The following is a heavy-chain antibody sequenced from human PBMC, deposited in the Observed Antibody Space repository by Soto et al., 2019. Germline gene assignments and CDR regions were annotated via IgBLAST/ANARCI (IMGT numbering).Heavy chain of an antibody. D-gene: IGHD3-3*01. CDR1: GGSISSGDYY. CDR3: AREVVARSGSVRSYGMDV. J-gene: IGHJ6*02. V-gene: IGHV4-30-4*01. CDR2: IYYSGST. Sequence: SETLSLTCTVSGGSISSGDYYWSWIRQPPGKGLEWIGYIYYSGSTYYNPSLKSRVTISVDTSKNQFSLKLSSVTAADTAVYYCAREVVARSGSVRSYGMDVWGQGTTVTVSS.